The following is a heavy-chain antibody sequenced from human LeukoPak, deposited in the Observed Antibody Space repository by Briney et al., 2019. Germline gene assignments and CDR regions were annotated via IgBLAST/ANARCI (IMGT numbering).Heavy chain of an antibody. CDR3: VKRGSGSWYFDS. D-gene: IGHD6-13*01. J-gene: IGHJ4*02. CDR2: ISSSGGST. Sequence: GGSLRLSCAASGFTFSSDAMSWVRQAPGKGLEWVSGISSSGGSTYYADSVKGRFTISRDNSKNTLYLQMNSLRAEDTAVYYCVKRGSGSWYFDSWGQGTLVTVSS. V-gene: IGHV3-23*01. CDR1: GFTFSSDA.